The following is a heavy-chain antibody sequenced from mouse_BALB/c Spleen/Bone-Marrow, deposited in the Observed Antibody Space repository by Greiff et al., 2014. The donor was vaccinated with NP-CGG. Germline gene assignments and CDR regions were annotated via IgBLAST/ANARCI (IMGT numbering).Heavy chain of an antibody. Sequence: DVQLVESGGGLVQPGGSLKPSCAASGFDISRYWMTWVRQAPGKGLEWIGEINPDSRTINCTPSLKDKFIISRDNAKNTLYLQMSKVRSEDTALYYCARNGYYGWIAYWGQGTLVTVSA. CDR3: ARNGYYGWIAY. CDR1: GFDISRYW. V-gene: IGHV4-1*02. J-gene: IGHJ3*01. CDR2: INPDSRTI. D-gene: IGHD2-3*01.